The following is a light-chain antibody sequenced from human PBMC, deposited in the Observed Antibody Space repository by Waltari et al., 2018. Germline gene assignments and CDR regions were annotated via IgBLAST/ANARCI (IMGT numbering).Light chain of an antibody. V-gene: IGLV2-14*01. CDR1: DSDVGAYDF. CDR3: SSYTTSSAPGV. CDR2: EVS. J-gene: IGLJ1*01. Sequence: QSALTQPASVSGSPGQSITISCSGTDSDVGAYDFVSWYQQHPGKAPHPIIYEVSNVPSGLSNRLSAAQSGNTASLTISGLQAEDEADYYCSSYTTSSAPGVFGTGTRVTVL.